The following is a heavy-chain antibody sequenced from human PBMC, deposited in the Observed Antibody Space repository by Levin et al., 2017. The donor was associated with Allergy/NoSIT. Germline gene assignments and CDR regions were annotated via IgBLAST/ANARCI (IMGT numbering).Heavy chain of an antibody. V-gene: IGHV3-30*18. J-gene: IGHJ4*02. Sequence: SCAASGFTFSTYGMHWVRQAPGKGLEWVAVISHDGNNKFYADSVKGRFTISRDNSKNTLYLQVSSLRAEDTAVYYCAKGRMPTAWGYLDYWCQGTQVTVSS. CDR2: ISHDGNNK. CDR1: GFTFSTYG. D-gene: IGHD2-2*01. CDR3: AKGRMPTAWGYLDY.